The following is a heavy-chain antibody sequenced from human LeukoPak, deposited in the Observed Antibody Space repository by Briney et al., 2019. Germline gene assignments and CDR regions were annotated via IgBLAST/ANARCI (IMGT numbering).Heavy chain of an antibody. D-gene: IGHD1-26*01. Sequence: SETLSLTCNVSGDSIGSSSYYWGWIRQTPEKGLEWLGSIFYSGSTYYTPSLKSRVTMSLDTSKNQFSLRLTSVTAADTAVYYCARQVAIVEPTDPNWFDSWGQGTLVTVSS. CDR1: GDSIGSSSYY. V-gene: IGHV4-39*07. CDR3: ARQVAIVEPTDPNWFDS. J-gene: IGHJ5*01. CDR2: IFYSGST.